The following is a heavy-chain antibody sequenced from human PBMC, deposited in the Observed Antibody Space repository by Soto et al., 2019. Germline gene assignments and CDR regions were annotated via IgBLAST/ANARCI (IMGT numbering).Heavy chain of an antibody. V-gene: IGHV3-48*01. CDR2: ISNSSSTI. J-gene: IGHJ4*02. D-gene: IGHD4-17*01. CDR3: ARDLNYGLFDY. Sequence: EVQLVESGGGLVQPGGSLRLSCAASGFTFSSYSMNWVRQAPGKGLEWVSYISNSSSTIYYADSVKGRFTISRDNAKNSLYLQMNSRRAEDTAVYYGARDLNYGLFDYGGQGTLVTVSS. CDR1: GFTFSSYS.